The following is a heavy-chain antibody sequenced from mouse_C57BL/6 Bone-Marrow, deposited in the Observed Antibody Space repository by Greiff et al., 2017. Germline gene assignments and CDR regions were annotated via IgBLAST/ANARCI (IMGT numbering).Heavy chain of an antibody. D-gene: IGHD1-1*01. CDR2: ISDGGSYT. V-gene: IGHV5-4*03. J-gene: IGHJ3*01. Sequence: DVMLVESGGGLVKPGGSLKLSCAASGFTFSSYAMSWVRQTPEKRLEWVATISDGGSYTYYPDNVKGRFTISRDNAKNNLYLQMSHLKSEDTAMYYCARGGFIEGFAYWGQGTLVTVSA. CDR1: GFTFSSYA. CDR3: ARGGFIEGFAY.